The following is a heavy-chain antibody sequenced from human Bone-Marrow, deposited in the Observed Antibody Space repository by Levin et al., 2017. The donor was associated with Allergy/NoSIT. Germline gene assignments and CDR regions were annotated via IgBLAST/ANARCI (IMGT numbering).Heavy chain of an antibody. Sequence: PGGSLRLSCAASGFTFSSYAMHWVRQAPGKGLEYVSAISSNGGSTYYANSVKGRFTISRDNSKNTLYLQMGSLRAEDMAVYYCARQERYSGYSDAFDIWGQGTMVTVSS. D-gene: IGHD5-12*01. V-gene: IGHV3-64*01. CDR3: ARQERYSGYSDAFDI. CDR2: ISSNGGST. J-gene: IGHJ3*02. CDR1: GFTFSSYA.